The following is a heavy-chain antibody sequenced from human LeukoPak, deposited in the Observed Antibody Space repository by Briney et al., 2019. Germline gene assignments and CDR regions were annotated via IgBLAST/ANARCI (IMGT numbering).Heavy chain of an antibody. D-gene: IGHD3-10*01. CDR2: ISGSSGST. V-gene: IGHV3-23*01. J-gene: IGHJ4*02. CDR3: AKDLGRYVERISMVRGPPPYEN. CDR1: GFTFSSYA. Sequence: GGSLRLSYAASGFTFSSYAISWVRQIQGKGLEWVSTISGSSGSTYYADSVKGRFTISRDNSKNTLSLQMNSLRAEDTAVYYCAKDLGRYVERISMVRGPPPYENWFQGTLVTVSS.